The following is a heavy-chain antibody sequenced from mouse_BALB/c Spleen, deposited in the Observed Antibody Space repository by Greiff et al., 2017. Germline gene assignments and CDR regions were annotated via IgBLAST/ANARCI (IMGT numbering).Heavy chain of an antibody. V-gene: IGHV5-4*02. J-gene: IGHJ4*01. CDR3: ARGYYGLYYYAMDY. D-gene: IGHD1-1*01. CDR2: ISDGGSYT. CDR1: GFTFSDYY. Sequence: EVMLVESGGGLVKPGGSLKLSCAASGFTFSDYYMSWVRQTPEKRLEWVATISDGGSYTYYPDSVTGRFTISRDNAKNNLYLQMSSLKSEDTAMYYCARGYYGLYYYAMDYWGQGTSVTVSS.